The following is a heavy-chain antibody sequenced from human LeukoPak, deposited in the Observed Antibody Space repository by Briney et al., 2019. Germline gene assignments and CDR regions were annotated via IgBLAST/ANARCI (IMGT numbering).Heavy chain of an antibody. CDR1: GGSISSGGYS. CDR3: ARGSRLHFDY. Sequence: SETLSPTCAVSGGSISSGGYSWSWIRQPPGKGLEFIGYIYYSGSTYYNPSLKSRVTISVDRSKNQFSLKLSSVTAADTAVYYCARGSRLHFDYWGQETLVTVSS. CDR2: IYYSGST. V-gene: IGHV4-30-2*01. J-gene: IGHJ4*02. D-gene: IGHD4-17*01.